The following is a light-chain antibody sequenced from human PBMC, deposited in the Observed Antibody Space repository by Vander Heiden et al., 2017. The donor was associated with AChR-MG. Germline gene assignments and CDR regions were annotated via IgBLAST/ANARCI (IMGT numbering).Light chain of an antibody. V-gene: IGKV3-11*01. J-gene: IGKJ1*01. Sequence: IVLTQSPATLSLSPGERATLSCRASQSVSSYLAWYQQKPGQAPRLLIYDASNRATGIPARFSGSGSGTDFTLTISSLEPEDFAVYYCQQRSNWWWTFGQGTKVEIK. CDR1: QSVSSY. CDR3: QQRSNWWWT. CDR2: DAS.